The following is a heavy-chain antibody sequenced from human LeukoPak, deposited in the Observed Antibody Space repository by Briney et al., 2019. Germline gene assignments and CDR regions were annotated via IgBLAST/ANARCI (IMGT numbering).Heavy chain of an antibody. CDR1: GYSISSGYY. Sequence: SETLSLTCTVSGYSISSGYYWSWIRQPAGKGLEWIGRIYTSGSTNYNPSLKSRVTISVDTSKNQFSLKLSSVTAADTAVYYCARDPIYYGSGSPSDYWGQGTLVTVSS. CDR3: ARDPIYYGSGSPSDY. CDR2: IYTSGST. V-gene: IGHV4-61*02. J-gene: IGHJ4*02. D-gene: IGHD3-10*01.